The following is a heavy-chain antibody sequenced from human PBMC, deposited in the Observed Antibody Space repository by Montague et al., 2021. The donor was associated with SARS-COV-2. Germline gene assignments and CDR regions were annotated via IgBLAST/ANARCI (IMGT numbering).Heavy chain of an antibody. D-gene: IGHD6-13*01. CDR1: GGSISSSNW. V-gene: IGHV4-4*02. CDR3: ARDRCSWFPPYYYGMDV. J-gene: IGHJ6*02. CDR2: IYHSGST. Sequence: SETLSLTCAVSGGSISSSNWWSWVRQPPGKGLEWIGGIYHSGSTNYNPSLKSRVTISVDKSKNQFSLKLSSVTAADTAVYYCARDRCSWFPPYYYGMDVWGQGTTVTVSS.